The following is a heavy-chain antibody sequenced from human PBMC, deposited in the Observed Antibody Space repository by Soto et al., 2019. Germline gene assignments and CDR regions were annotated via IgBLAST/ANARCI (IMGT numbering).Heavy chain of an antibody. Sequence: GESLKISCKGSGYSFTTYWIGWVRQMPGKGLEWMGIIYPGDSDTRYSPSFQGQVTISADKSISTAYLQWSRLRASDTAMYFCARLERTYYYDSSGYPFDYWGQGTLVTVSS. D-gene: IGHD3-22*01. CDR3: ARLERTYYYDSSGYPFDY. V-gene: IGHV5-51*01. CDR2: IYPGDSDT. J-gene: IGHJ4*02. CDR1: GYSFTTYW.